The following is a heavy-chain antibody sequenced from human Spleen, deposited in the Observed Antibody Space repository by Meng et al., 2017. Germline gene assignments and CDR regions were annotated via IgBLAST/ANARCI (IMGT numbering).Heavy chain of an antibody. Sequence: QGPLTKWGAGLLKPSETLSLPGGVYGGSFSGYYWSWIRQPPGKGLEWIGEVNHSGNTNYNPSLKSRVTISVDTSKNQFSLKLSSVTAADTAVYYCARGPADIVVVVAATLLDYWGQGTLVTVSS. V-gene: IGHV4-34*01. D-gene: IGHD2-15*01. CDR1: GGSFSGYY. CDR3: ARGPADIVVVVAATLLDY. J-gene: IGHJ4*02. CDR2: VNHSGNT.